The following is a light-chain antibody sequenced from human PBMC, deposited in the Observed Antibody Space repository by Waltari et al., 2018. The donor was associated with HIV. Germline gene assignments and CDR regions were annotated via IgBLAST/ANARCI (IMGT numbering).Light chain of an antibody. CDR1: QGISNY. Sequence: DIQMTQSPSSLSASVGDTVTITCRASQGISNYLAWHQQKPRKPPKLLIYGSSTLQSGVPSRFSGSGSGTDFTLTISSLQPEDVATYYCQKYNSGLTFGGGTKVEI. CDR2: GSS. J-gene: IGKJ4*01. V-gene: IGKV1-27*01. CDR3: QKYNSGLT.